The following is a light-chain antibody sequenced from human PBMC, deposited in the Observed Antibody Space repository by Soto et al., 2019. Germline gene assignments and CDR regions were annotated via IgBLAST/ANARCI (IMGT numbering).Light chain of an antibody. CDR1: QSISSW. CDR2: KAS. V-gene: IGKV1-5*03. J-gene: IGKJ1*01. CDR3: QQYNSYSKT. Sequence: DIQMTQSPSTLSASVGDRVTITCRASQSISSWLAWYQQKPGKAPKLLIYKASSLESGVPSRFSGSGSGTEVNLTISSLQTDDFATYYCQQYNSYSKTFGQGTKVEIK.